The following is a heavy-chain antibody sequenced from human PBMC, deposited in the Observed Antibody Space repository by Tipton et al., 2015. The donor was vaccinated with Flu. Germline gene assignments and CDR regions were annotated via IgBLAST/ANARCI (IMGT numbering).Heavy chain of an antibody. CDR2: ISYDGSNK. V-gene: IGHV3-30-3*01. J-gene: IGHJ4*02. CDR1: GFTFSSYA. D-gene: IGHD3-10*01. Sequence: CAASGFTFSSYAMHWVRQAPGKGLEWGAVISYDGSNKYYADSVKGRFTISRDNSKNTLYLQMNSLRAEDTAVYYCARDGFGAFDYWGQGTLVTVSS. CDR3: ARDGFGAFDY.